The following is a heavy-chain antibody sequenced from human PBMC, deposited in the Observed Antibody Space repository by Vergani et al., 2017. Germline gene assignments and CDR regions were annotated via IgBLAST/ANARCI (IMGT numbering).Heavy chain of an antibody. CDR1: GYSFTSYW. CDR2: IDPSDSYT. V-gene: IGHV5-10-1*03. CDR3: ARPLYSSSWGAYYYYGMDV. J-gene: IGHJ6*02. D-gene: IGHD6-13*01. Sequence: EVQLVPSGAEVKKPGESLRISCKGSGYSFTSYWISWVRQMPGKGLEWMGRIDPSDSYTNYSPSFQGHVTISADKSISTAYLQWSSLKASDTAMYYCARPLYSSSWGAYYYYGMDVWGQGTTVTVSS.